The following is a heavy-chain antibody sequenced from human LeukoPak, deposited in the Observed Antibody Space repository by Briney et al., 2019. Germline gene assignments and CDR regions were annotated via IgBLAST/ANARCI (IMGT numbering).Heavy chain of an antibody. CDR3: ARGGVYCSGGSCYPGAFDI. CDR2: IYYSGST. D-gene: IGHD2-15*01. CDR1: VGSISSGDYY. V-gene: IGHV4-30-4*01. Sequence: SQTLSLTCTVSVGSISSGDYYWSWIRQPPGKGLGWIGYIYYSGSTYYNPSLKSRVTISVDTSKNQFSLKLSSVTAADTAVYYCARGGVYCSGGSCYPGAFDIWGQGTMVTVSS. J-gene: IGHJ3*02.